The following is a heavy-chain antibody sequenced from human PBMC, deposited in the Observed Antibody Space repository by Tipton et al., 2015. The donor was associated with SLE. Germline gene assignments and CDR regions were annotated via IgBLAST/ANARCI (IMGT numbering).Heavy chain of an antibody. V-gene: IGHV4-59*06. CDR1: GGSISSYY. J-gene: IGHJ4*02. CDR3: AGAWQGYCSGGTCYVLDY. Sequence: TLSLTCTVSGGSISSYYWSWIRQSPGKGLEWIGYIYYSGSTYYNPSLKSRVTISVDTSKNQFSLKLSSVTAADTAMYYCAGAWQGYCSGGTCYVLDYWGQGTLVTVSS. CDR2: IYYSGST. D-gene: IGHD2-15*01.